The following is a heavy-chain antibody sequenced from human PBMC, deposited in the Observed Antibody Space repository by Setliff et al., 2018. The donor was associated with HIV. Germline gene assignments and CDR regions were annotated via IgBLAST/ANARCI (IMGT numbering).Heavy chain of an antibody. CDR2: IYNSGST. Sequence: SETLSLTCTVSGGSISSGDYYWTWIRQPPGKGLEWIGYIYNSGSTYYEPSLKSRVTISLDTSKNQFSLKMTSVTAADTAVYYCARSHGSPWGQGTLVTVSS. V-gene: IGHV4-30-4*02. CDR3: ARSHGSP. CDR1: GGSISSGDYY. J-gene: IGHJ4*02.